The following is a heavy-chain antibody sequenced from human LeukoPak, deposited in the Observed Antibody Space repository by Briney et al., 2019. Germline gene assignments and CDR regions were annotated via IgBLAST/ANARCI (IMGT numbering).Heavy chain of an antibody. J-gene: IGHJ4*02. Sequence: GGSLRLSCAASGFTFSSYGMSWVRQAPGKGLEWVSAISGSGGSTYYADSVKGRFTISRDNSKNTLYLQMNSLRAEDTAVYYCASTQRGDYFDYWGQGTLVTVSS. D-gene: IGHD2-15*01. V-gene: IGHV3-23*01. CDR2: ISGSGGST. CDR1: GFTFSSYG. CDR3: ASTQRGDYFDY.